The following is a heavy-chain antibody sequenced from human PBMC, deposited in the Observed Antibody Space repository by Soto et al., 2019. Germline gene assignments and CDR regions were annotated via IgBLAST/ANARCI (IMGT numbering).Heavy chain of an antibody. CDR3: ARGGIVVVVAATYYYDGMDV. V-gene: IGHV1-18*01. Sequence: QVQLVQSGAEVKKPGASVKVSCKASGYTFTSYGISWVRQAPGQGLEWMGWISAYNGNTNYAQKLQGRVTMTTDTSTSTAYMELRSLSSDDTAVYYCARGGIVVVVAATYYYDGMDVWGQGTTVTVSS. J-gene: IGHJ6*02. CDR2: ISAYNGNT. D-gene: IGHD2-15*01. CDR1: GYTFTSYG.